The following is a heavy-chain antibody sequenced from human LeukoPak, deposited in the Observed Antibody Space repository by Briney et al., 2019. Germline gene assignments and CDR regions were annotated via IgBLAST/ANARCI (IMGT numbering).Heavy chain of an antibody. V-gene: IGHV3-33*01. D-gene: IGHD2-21*02. CDR2: IWYDGSNK. CDR1: GFTFSSYG. Sequence: GGSLRLSCAASGFTFSSYGMHWVRQAPGKGLEWVAVIWYDGSNKYYADSVKGRFTISRDNSENTLYLQMNSLRAEDTAVYYCARDSEAYCGGDCYAPPSYFQHWGQGTLVTVSS. CDR3: ARDSEAYCGGDCYAPPSYFQH. J-gene: IGHJ1*01.